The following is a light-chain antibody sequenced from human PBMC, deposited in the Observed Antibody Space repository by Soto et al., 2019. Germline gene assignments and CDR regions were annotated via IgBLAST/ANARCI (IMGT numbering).Light chain of an antibody. Sequence: DIQMTQSPSTPSASVGDRVTITCRASQSISSWLAWYQQKPGKAPKLLIYDAYSLESGVPSRFSGRRSGTEFTLTIAGLQPEDFATYYCQQYESYSPLTFGGGTKVDIK. CDR2: DAY. CDR3: QQYESYSPLT. J-gene: IGKJ4*01. V-gene: IGKV1-5*01. CDR1: QSISSW.